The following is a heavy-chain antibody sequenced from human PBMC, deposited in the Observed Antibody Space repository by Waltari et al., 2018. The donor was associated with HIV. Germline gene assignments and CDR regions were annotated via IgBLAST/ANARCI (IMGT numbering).Heavy chain of an antibody. CDR3: ARFGLTIFAYGMDV. Sequence: QLQLQESGPGLVKPSETLSLTCTVSGGSISSRSYYWGWIRQPPGKGLEWIGSIYYSGSTYYNPSLKSRVTISVDTSKNQFSLKLSSVTAADTAVYYCARFGLTIFAYGMDVWGQGTTVTVSS. V-gene: IGHV4-39*01. CDR1: GGSISSRSYY. CDR2: IYYSGST. J-gene: IGHJ6*02. D-gene: IGHD3-3*01.